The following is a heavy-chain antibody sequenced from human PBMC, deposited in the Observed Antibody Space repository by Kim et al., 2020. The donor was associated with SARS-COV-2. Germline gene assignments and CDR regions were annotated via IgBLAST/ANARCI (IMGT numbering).Heavy chain of an antibody. CDR3: AKDVGTSSRGY. D-gene: IGHD6-13*01. Sequence: GGSLRLSCAASGFTFSSYAMSWVRQAPGKGLEWVSGISGSGGSTNYADSVKGRFTISRDSSKNTLYLQMNSLRAEDTAVYYCAKDVGTSSRGYWGQGTLVIVSS. CDR2: ISGSGGST. V-gene: IGHV3-23*01. J-gene: IGHJ4*02. CDR1: GFTFSSYA.